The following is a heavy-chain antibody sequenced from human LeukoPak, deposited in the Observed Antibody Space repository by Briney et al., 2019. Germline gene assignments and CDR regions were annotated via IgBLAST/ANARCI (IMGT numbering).Heavy chain of an antibody. J-gene: IGHJ4*02. Sequence: GGSLRLSCAASGFTFSSYWMSWVRQAPGKGLEWVANIKQDGSEKYYVDSVKGRFTISRDNAKNSLYLQMNSLRAEDTAVYYCARGWGIAAAGPFDYWGQGTLVTVSS. CDR1: GFTFSSYW. V-gene: IGHV3-7*04. CDR3: ARGWGIAAAGPFDY. CDR2: IKQDGSEK. D-gene: IGHD6-13*01.